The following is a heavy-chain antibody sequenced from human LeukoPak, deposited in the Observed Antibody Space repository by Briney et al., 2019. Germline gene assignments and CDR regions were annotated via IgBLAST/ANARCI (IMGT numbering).Heavy chain of an antibody. J-gene: IGHJ4*02. CDR2: IGVGGTT. D-gene: IGHD3-22*01. Sequence: GGSLRLSCAASGFTFSKYGMNWFRQAPGKGLEWVSGIGVGGTTYYADSVKGRFTISRDTSKNTLYLQMNSLRAEDTAVYYCAKAQGYYDCWGQGTLVTVSS. CDR3: AKAQGYYDC. V-gene: IGHV3-23*01. CDR1: GFTFSKYG.